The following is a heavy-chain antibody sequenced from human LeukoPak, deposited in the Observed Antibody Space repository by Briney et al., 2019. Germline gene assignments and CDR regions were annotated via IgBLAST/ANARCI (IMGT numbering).Heavy chain of an antibody. J-gene: IGHJ4*02. CDR1: GDTFSKYA. CDR2: IIPILGLP. V-gene: IGHV1-69*04. CDR3: ARYSSSHVPSYFDY. Sequence: ASVKVSCKASGDTFSKYAISWVRQAPGQGLEWMGRIIPILGLPSYAQKFQGRVTITADKSTGTVYMELNRLRFEDTAVYYCARYSSSHVPSYFDYWGQGTLATVSS. D-gene: IGHD6-13*01.